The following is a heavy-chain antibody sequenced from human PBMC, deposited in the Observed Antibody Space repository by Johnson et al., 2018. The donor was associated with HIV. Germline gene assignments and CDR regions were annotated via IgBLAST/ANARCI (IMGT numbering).Heavy chain of an antibody. CDR1: GFTFSNAW. V-gene: IGHV3-15*01. CDR3: ARGSSSWYGVFDAFDS. Sequence: VQLVESGGGLVKPGGSLRLSCAASGFTFSNAWMSWVRQAPGKGLEWVGRIKSKTEGGTTDYAAPVKGRFTISRDDSKNTLYLQMNSLKTEDTAVYYCARGSSSWYGVFDAFDSWGQGTMVTVSS. J-gene: IGHJ3*02. D-gene: IGHD6-13*01. CDR2: IKSKTEGGTT.